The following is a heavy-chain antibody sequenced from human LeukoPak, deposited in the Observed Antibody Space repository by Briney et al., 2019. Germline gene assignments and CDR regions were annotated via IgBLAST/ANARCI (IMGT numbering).Heavy chain of an antibody. V-gene: IGHV4-59*01. CDR1: GGSISSYY. Sequence: SETLSLTCTVSGGSISSYYWSWIRQPPGKGLEWIGYIYYSGSTNYNPSLKSRVTISVDTSKNQFSLKLSSVTAADTAVYYCARVSGGYSYGGGNYFDYWGQGTLVTVSS. CDR3: ARVSGGYSYGGGNYFDY. J-gene: IGHJ4*02. D-gene: IGHD5-18*01. CDR2: IYYSGST.